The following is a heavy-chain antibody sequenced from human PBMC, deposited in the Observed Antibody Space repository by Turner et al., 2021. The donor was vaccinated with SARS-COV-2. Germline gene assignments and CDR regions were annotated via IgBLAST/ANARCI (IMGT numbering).Heavy chain of an antibody. CDR1: GGSISSSNW. V-gene: IGHV4-4*02. CDR2: IYHSGST. J-gene: IGHJ6*02. CDR3: ARGWGVVLGYYGLDV. D-gene: IGHD3-10*01. Sequence: QVQLQESGPGMVKPSGTLSLTCAVSGGSISSSNWWSWVRQPPGKGLEWFGEIYHSGSTTYNPSRKSRGTKSVDKSKNQFSLKLSSVTAADTAVYYCARGWGVVLGYYGLDVWGQGTTVTVSS.